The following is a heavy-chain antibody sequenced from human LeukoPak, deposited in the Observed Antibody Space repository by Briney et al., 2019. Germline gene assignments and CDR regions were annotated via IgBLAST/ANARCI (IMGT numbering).Heavy chain of an antibody. CDR2: VSGSGSNT. CDR3: ARGRAYSSGWYYFDY. CDR1: GFTFSDYA. D-gene: IGHD6-19*01. V-gene: IGHV3-23*01. Sequence: PGGSLRLSCAASGFTFSDYAMSWVRQAPGKGLEWVSAVSGSGSNTHYVDSVKGRFTIFRDNSKNTLYLQMNSLRAEDTAVYYCARGRAYSSGWYYFDYWGQGTLVTVSS. J-gene: IGHJ4*02.